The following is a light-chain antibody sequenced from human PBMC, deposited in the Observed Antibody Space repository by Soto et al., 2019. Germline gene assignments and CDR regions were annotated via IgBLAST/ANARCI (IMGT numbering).Light chain of an antibody. CDR1: QTISSW. Sequence: DIEMTQSPSNLSGSVGDRVTITCRVSQTISSWLAWYQQKPGKAPKLLIYKASTLKSGVPSRFSGSGSGTEFTLTISSLQPDDFATYYCQHYNSYPEAFGQGTKVDIK. CDR2: KAS. J-gene: IGKJ1*01. CDR3: QHYNSYPEA. V-gene: IGKV1-5*03.